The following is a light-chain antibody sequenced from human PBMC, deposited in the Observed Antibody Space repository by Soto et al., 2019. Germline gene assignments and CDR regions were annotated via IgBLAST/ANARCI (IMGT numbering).Light chain of an antibody. CDR1: QSVTSK. J-gene: IGKJ5*01. V-gene: IGKV3-20*01. Sequence: EVVLTQSPGTLSLSPGDRATLSCGASQSVTSKLAWYRQKPGQAPRLLISGASNRATGIPDRFSGSGSGTDSTLTISRLEPDDFALYFCQQYGGSPITFGLGTRLEIK. CDR3: QQYGGSPIT. CDR2: GAS.